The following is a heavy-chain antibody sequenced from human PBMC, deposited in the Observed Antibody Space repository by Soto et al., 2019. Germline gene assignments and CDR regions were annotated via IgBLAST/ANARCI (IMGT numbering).Heavy chain of an antibody. CDR2: IYYSGST. J-gene: IGHJ4*02. D-gene: IGHD2-15*01. Sequence: SETLSLTCTVSGGSISSGGYYWSWIRQHPGKGLEWIGYIYYSGSTYYNPSLESRVTISVDTSKNQFSLKLSSVTAPDTAVYYCARGRVGVAATRTTGFDYWGQGPLVTVSS. CDR3: ARGRVGVAATRTTGFDY. CDR1: GGSISSGGYY. V-gene: IGHV4-31*03.